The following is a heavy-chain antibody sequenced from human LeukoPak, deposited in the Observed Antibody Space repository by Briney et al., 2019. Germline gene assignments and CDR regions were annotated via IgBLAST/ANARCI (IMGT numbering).Heavy chain of an antibody. CDR3: ARTRPRTDYYDSSGYYNY. J-gene: IGHJ4*02. Sequence: SETLSLTCAVYGGSFSGYYWSWIRQPPGKGLEWIGEINHSGSTNYNPSLKSRVTISVDTSKNQFSLKLSSVTAAGTAVYYCARTRPRTDYYDSSGYYNYWGQGTLVTVSS. CDR2: INHSGST. CDR1: GGSFSGYY. D-gene: IGHD3-22*01. V-gene: IGHV4-34*01.